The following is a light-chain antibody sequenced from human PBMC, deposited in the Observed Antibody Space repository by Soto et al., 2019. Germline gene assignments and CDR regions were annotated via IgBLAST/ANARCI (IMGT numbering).Light chain of an antibody. CDR3: CSYAGSYTWV. V-gene: IGLV1-47*01. CDR2: MNN. J-gene: IGLJ3*02. Sequence: QSVLTQPPSASGTPGQRVTISCSGNRSNIGSNNVYWYKQLPGTAPKLLIKMNNQRPSGVPDRFSGSKSGTSASLAVSWLRPEDEADYYCCSYAGSYTWVFGGGTKLTVL. CDR1: RSNIGSNN.